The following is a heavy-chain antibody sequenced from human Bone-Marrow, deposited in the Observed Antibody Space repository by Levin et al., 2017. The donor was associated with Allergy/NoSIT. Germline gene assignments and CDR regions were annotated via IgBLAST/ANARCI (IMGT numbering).Heavy chain of an antibody. V-gene: IGHV1-2*02. J-gene: IGHJ6*02. CDR2: INPNSGGT. D-gene: IGHD3-9*01. Sequence: ASVKVSCKASGYTFTGYYMHWVRQAPGQGLEWMGWINPNSGGTNYAQKFQGRVTMTRDTSISTAYMELSRLRSDDTAVYYCARAFVAGYYPDNYYYGMDGWGQGTTVTVSS. CDR1: GYTFTGYY. CDR3: ARAFVAGYYPDNYYYGMDG.